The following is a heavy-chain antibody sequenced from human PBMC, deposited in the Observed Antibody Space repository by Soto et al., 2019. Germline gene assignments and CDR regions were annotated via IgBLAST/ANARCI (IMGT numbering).Heavy chain of an antibody. CDR1: GGSFNGYY. CDR2: INHSGST. J-gene: IGHJ6*02. Sequence: SETLSLTCSVYGGSFNGYYWSRIRQPPGKGLYLIGEINHSGSTNYNPYPNSRVTISVDMSKNHFSPKLSTVTAADRAVYYCAXGQHYYDFLSGYYRGHNGMAVRRQRTTVPVSS. D-gene: IGHD3-3*01. CDR3: AXGQHYYDFLSGYYRGHNGMAV. V-gene: IGHV4-34*01.